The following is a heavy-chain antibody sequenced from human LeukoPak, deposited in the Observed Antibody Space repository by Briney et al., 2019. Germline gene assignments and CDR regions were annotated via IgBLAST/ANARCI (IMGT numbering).Heavy chain of an antibody. CDR3: ARSGIPTYYDILTGYVDAFDI. CDR2: ISSSSYI. D-gene: IGHD3-9*01. Sequence: GGSLRLSCAASGFTFSSYGMSWVRQAPGKGLEWVSSISSSSYIYYADSVKGRFTISRDNAKNSLYLQMNSLRAEDTAVYYCARSGIPTYYDILTGYVDAFDIWGQGTMVTVSS. CDR1: GFTFSSYG. V-gene: IGHV3-21*01. J-gene: IGHJ3*02.